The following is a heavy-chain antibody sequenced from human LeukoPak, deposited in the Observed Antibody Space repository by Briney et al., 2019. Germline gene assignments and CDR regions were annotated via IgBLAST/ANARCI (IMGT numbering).Heavy chain of an antibody. CDR1: GFTFSGSA. CDR2: IRNKAKNYAT. Sequence: GGSLRLSCAASGFTFSGSAMHWVRQDSGKGLEWVGRIRNKAKNYATTYAASVKGRFTVFRDDSKNTVFLRMNSLKTEDTAVYYCTIWFGEPLRDYWGQGTLVTVSS. V-gene: IGHV3-73*01. CDR3: TIWFGEPLRDY. D-gene: IGHD3-10*01. J-gene: IGHJ4*02.